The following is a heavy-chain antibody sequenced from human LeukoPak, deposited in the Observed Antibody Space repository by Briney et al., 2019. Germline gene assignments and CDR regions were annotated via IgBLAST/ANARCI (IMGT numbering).Heavy chain of an antibody. CDR2: IYYSGST. CDR1: GYSISSGYY. D-gene: IGHD1-26*01. Sequence: SETLSLTCTVSGYSISSGYYWGWIRQPPGKGLEWIGYIYYSGSTNYNPSLKSRVTISVDTSKNQFSLKLSSVTAADTAVYYCARGGINFDYWGQGTLVTVSS. CDR3: ARGGINFDY. V-gene: IGHV4-38-2*02. J-gene: IGHJ4*02.